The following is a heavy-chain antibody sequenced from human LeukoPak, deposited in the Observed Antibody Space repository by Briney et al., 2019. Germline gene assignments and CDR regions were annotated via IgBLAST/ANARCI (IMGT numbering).Heavy chain of an antibody. D-gene: IGHD2-2*02. CDR3: ARGPLYCSSTSCYNGLLYYYYGMDV. V-gene: IGHV1-3*04. Sequence: RASVKVSCKASGYTFINHAIHWVRQAPGQRLEWMGWINIGNGNTKYSQNFQGRITITRDTSATTAYMDLSSLRSEDTAMYYCARGPLYCSSTSCYNGLLYYYYGMDVWGQGTTVTVSS. CDR2: INIGNGNT. J-gene: IGHJ6*02. CDR1: GYTFINHA.